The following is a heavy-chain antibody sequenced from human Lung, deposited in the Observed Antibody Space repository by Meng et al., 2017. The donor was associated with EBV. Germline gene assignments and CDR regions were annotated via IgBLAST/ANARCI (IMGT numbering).Heavy chain of an antibody. Sequence: GLMVPSGYLSRTWASAVGAIISSNWWSCSRQRPGKGLQGIGEIYHSGSTNYNPSLKRRVTISVDKSMNQFSLKLVSAAAADTAVLYCAGYCSGGSCYREVSRNNWYFDLWGRGTLVTVSS. V-gene: IGHV4-4*02. D-gene: IGHD2-15*01. CDR1: VGAIISSNW. CDR2: IYHSGST. J-gene: IGHJ2*01. CDR3: AGYCSGGSCYREVSRNNWYFDL.